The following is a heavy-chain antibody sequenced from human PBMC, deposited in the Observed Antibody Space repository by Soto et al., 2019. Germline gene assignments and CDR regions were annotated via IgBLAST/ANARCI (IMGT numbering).Heavy chain of an antibody. CDR3: ARVPDSSLGTMDV. CDR1: GYSFTTYW. CDR2: MFPGDSDT. Sequence: GESLKISCKGSGYSFTTYWIGWVRQLPGQGLEWMGVMFPGDSDTRYSPSFQGQVTMSADPSTNTAYLEWSSLRAADSAMYYCARVPDSSLGTMDVWGQGATVTVSS. J-gene: IGHJ6*02. D-gene: IGHD6-19*01. V-gene: IGHV5-51*01.